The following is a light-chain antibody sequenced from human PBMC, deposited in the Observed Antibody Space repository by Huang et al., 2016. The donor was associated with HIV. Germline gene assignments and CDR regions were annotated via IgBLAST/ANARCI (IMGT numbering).Light chain of an antibody. J-gene: IGKJ3*01. Sequence: IRMPQSPSSLPASTGDRVTITCRANQDINNFLAWYQQRPGSVPKLLIYAASTLQSGVPSLFSGNGSGTDFTLTIGCLHSEDVATYYCQQYDIHPLTFGPGTRVDIK. CDR2: AAS. CDR3: QQYDIHPLT. V-gene: IGKV1-8*01. CDR1: QDINNF.